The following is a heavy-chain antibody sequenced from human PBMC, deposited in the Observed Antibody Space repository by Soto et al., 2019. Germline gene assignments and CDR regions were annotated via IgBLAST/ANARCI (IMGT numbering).Heavy chain of an antibody. D-gene: IGHD1-1*01. CDR3: ARQEDVPGTVDYSYGY. CDR2: INPGDSDT. V-gene: IGHV5-51*07. Sequence: GESLIISCTCTGYIYTTYWIGCLHQMPGKGLEWMGVINPGDSDTIYSPSFQGQVTISADKSISTAYLQWSSLKASDTAMYYCARQEDVPGTVDYSYGYWGQGTQVTVSA. J-gene: IGHJ4*02. CDR1: GYIYTTYW.